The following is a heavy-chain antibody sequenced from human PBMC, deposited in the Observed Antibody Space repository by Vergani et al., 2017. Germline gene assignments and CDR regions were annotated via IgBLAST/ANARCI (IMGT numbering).Heavy chain of an antibody. CDR2: IYYSGTT. D-gene: IGHD3-10*01. V-gene: IGHV4-39*01. Sequence: QLQLQESGPGLVKPSETLSLTCAVSGASIGSTSDYWAWIRQPPGKGLEWIATIYYSGTTYYNPSLKSRVTISIDTSKNQFSLKLTSVTATDTAMYYCAKQFASGSYKHWGQGTLGTVSS. J-gene: IGHJ4*02. CDR1: GASIGSTSDY. CDR3: AKQFASGSYKH.